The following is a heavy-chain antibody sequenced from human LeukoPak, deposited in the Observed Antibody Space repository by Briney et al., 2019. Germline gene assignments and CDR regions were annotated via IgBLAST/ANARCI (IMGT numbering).Heavy chain of an antibody. CDR2: IRSKAYGGTT. D-gene: IGHD5-12*01. CDR1: GFTFGDYA. Sequence: PGGSLRLSCTASGFTFGDYAMTWVRQAPGKGLEWVGFIRSKAYGGTTEFAASVKGRFTSSRDDSKSIAYLQMNSLKTEDTAVYYCTTYDPSNYYGMDVWGQGTTVTVS. V-gene: IGHV3-49*04. J-gene: IGHJ6*02. CDR3: TTYDPSNYYGMDV.